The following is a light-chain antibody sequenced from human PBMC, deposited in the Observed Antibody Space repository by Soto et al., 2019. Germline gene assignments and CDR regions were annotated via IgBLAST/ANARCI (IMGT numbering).Light chain of an antibody. Sequence: QTVVTQSPSASASLGASVKLTCTLSSGHSSYAIAWHQQQPEKGPRHLMKLDSDGSHTKGDAIPDRFSGSSSGAERYLTISSLQSEDEADYYCQTWGTGIHVVFGGGTKLTVL. CDR3: QTWGTGIHVV. J-gene: IGLJ2*01. CDR1: SGHSSYA. CDR2: LDSDGSH. V-gene: IGLV4-69*01.